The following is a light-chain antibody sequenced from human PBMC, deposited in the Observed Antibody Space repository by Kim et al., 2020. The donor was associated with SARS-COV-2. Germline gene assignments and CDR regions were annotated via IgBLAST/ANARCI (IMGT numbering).Light chain of an antibody. J-gene: IGKJ5*01. CDR2: GAS. CDR1: QSAGSN. CDR3: QQYNNWPPVT. V-gene: IGKV3-15*01. Sequence: SPGESATLSCRASQSAGSNLAWYQQKPGQAPRLLIFGASTRATGIPARFSGSGSETEFTLTISSLQSEDFAVYYCQQYNNWPPVTFGQGTRLEIK.